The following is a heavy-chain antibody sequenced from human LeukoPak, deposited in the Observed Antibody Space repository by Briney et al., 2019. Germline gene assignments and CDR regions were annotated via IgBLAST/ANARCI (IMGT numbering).Heavy chain of an antibody. Sequence: GGSLRLSCAASGFTFSSYAMHWVRQAPGKGLEWVAVISYDGSNKYYADSVKGRFTISRDNSKNTLYLQMNSLRAEDTAVYYCARDPIITMVRGVKSVWGQGTTVTVSS. V-gene: IGHV3-30-3*01. CDR2: ISYDGSNK. CDR3: ARDPIITMVRGVKSV. CDR1: GFTFSSYA. J-gene: IGHJ6*02. D-gene: IGHD3-10*01.